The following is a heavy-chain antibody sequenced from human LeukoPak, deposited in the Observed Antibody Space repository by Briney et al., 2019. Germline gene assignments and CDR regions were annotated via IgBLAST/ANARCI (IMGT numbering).Heavy chain of an antibody. Sequence: ASVKVSCKASGYTFTSYYMHWVRQAPGQGLEWMGIINPSGGSTSYAQKFQGRVTMTRDTSTSTVYMELSSLRSEDTAVYYRARDGGPMTTDPCFDYWGQGTLVTVSS. D-gene: IGHD4-17*01. CDR3: ARDGGPMTTDPCFDY. CDR1: GYTFTSYY. V-gene: IGHV1-46*01. CDR2: INPSGGST. J-gene: IGHJ4*02.